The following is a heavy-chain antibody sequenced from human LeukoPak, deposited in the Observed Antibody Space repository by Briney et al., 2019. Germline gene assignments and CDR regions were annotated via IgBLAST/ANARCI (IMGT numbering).Heavy chain of an antibody. CDR3: AKGSAAGRPYYFDY. Sequence: GRSLRLSCAASGFTFSSYGMHWVRQAPGKGLEWVSHISGSGGDTYYADSVKGRFTISKDSSKTILYLQMNSLRAEDAAVYFCAKGSAAGRPYYFDYWGQGTLVTVSS. D-gene: IGHD6-25*01. CDR2: ISGSGGDT. V-gene: IGHV3-23*01. CDR1: GFTFSSYG. J-gene: IGHJ4*02.